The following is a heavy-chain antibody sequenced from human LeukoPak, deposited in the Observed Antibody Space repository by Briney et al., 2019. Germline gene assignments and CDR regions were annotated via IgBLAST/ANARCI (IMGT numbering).Heavy chain of an antibody. V-gene: IGHV4-59*01. D-gene: IGHD6-19*01. CDR2: IYYSGST. J-gene: IGHJ5*02. CDR3: ARNDHLRSSGWSNWFDP. Sequence: SETLSLTCTVSGGSISSYYWNWIRQPPGKGLEWIGYIYYSGSTNYNPSLKSRVTISLDMSKNQFSLKLRSVTAADTAVYYCARNDHLRSSGWSNWFDPWGQGTLVTVSS. CDR1: GGSISSYY.